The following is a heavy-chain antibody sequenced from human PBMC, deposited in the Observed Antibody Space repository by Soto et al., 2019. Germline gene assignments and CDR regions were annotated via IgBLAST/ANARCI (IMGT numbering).Heavy chain of an antibody. CDR1: GGTFSSYT. Sequence: QVQLVQSGAEVKKPGSSVKVSCKASGGTFSSYTISWVRQAPGQGLEWMGRIIPILGIANYAQKLQGRVTITADKSTSTAYMELSSLRSEDTAVYYCARGNDYGGHVSLWGRGTLVTVSS. V-gene: IGHV1-69*02. J-gene: IGHJ2*01. CDR3: ARGNDYGGHVSL. CDR2: IIPILGIA. D-gene: IGHD4-17*01.